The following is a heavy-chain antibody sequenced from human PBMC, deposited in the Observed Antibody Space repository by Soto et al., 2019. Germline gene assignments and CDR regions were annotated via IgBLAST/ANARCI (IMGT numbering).Heavy chain of an antibody. CDR1: GASISGFY. Sequence: SETLSLTCTVSGASISGFYWSWIRKSAGKLLEWIGRIYATGTTDYNPSLKSRVMMSVDTSKKQFSLKLRSVTAADTAVYYCARDGPKTLRDWFDPWGQGTSVTVSS. CDR3: ARDGPKTLRDWFDP. D-gene: IGHD3-16*01. V-gene: IGHV4-4*07. J-gene: IGHJ5*02. CDR2: IYATGTT.